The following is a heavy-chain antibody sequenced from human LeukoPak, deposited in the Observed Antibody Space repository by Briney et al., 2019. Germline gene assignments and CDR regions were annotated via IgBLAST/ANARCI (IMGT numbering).Heavy chain of an antibody. Sequence: PGGSLRLSCAASGFTFSSYAMSWVRQAPGKGLEWVSAISGSGGSTYYADSVKGRFTISRDNSKNTLYLQMNSLRAEDTAVYYCAKDGKSLHGSGSYGPEYFQHWGQGTLVTVSS. CDR3: AKDGKSLHGSGSYGPEYFQH. V-gene: IGHV3-23*01. CDR2: ISGSGGST. D-gene: IGHD3-10*01. CDR1: GFTFSSYA. J-gene: IGHJ1*01.